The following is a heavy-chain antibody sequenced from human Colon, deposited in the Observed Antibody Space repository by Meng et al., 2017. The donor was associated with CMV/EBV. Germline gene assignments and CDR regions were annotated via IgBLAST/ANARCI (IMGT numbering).Heavy chain of an antibody. V-gene: IGHV5-51*01. CDR3: ARAPTSISYPMWLDS. Sequence: GESLKLSCKASGYRFTSYWIGWVRQVPGKGLEWMGIIYPGDYDTKYSPSFRGQVTISVDNSLTTAYLQWSSLKASDTAMYYCARAPTSISYPMWLDSWGQGTLVTVSS. D-gene: IGHD2-2*01. J-gene: IGHJ4*02. CDR2: IYPGDYDT. CDR1: GYRFTSYW.